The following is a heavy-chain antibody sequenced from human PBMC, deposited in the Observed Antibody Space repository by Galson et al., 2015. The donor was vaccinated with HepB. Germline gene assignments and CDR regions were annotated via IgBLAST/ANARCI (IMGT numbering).Heavy chain of an antibody. CDR1: GFTLSSYW. V-gene: IGHV3-74*01. Sequence: SLRLSCAASGFTLSSYWMHWVRQAPGKGLVWVSRINSDGSSTSYADSVKGRFTISRDNAKNTLYLQMNSLRAEDTAVYYCARDGPNYDILTGTYYYYGMDVWGQGTTVTVSS. CDR3: ARDGPNYDILTGTYYYYGMDV. CDR2: INSDGSST. J-gene: IGHJ6*02. D-gene: IGHD3-9*01.